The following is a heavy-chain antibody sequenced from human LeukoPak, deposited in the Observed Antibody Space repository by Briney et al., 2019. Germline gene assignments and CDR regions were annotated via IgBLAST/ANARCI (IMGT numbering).Heavy chain of an antibody. Sequence: SETLSLTCAVSGHSISSGYYWVWIRQPPGRGLEWIGSIYHSGSTYYNTSLNSRVSISLDTSKNQFSLRLSSVTAADTALYYCASAYDISGYYYYMDVWGKGTTVTVS. CDR3: ASAYDISGYYYYMDV. J-gene: IGHJ6*03. CDR1: GHSISSGYY. D-gene: IGHD3-22*01. CDR2: IYHSGST. V-gene: IGHV4-38-2*01.